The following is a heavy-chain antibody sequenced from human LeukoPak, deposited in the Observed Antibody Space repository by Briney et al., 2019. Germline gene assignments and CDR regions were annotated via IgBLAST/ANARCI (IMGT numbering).Heavy chain of an antibody. CDR3: AKGGNYAPLDY. J-gene: IGHJ4*02. Sequence: GGSLRLSCAASGFTFSSYAMSWVRQAPGKGLEWVSAISTSGSDTIYTDSVKDRFTISRDNSKNTLYLQMNSLRAEDTAVYYCAKGGNYAPLDYWGQGTLVTVSS. D-gene: IGHD1-7*01. CDR1: GFTFSSYA. CDR2: ISTSGSDT. V-gene: IGHV3-23*01.